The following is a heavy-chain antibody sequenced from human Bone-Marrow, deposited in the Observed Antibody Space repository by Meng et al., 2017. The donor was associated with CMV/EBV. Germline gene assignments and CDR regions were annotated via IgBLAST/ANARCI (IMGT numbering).Heavy chain of an antibody. D-gene: IGHD2-2*01. CDR1: GGTFSSYA. CDR3: AREGSRAAAIVG. J-gene: IGHJ2*01. CDR2: IIPILGIA. Sequence: SVKVSCKASGGTFSSYAISWVRQAPGQGLEWMGGIIPILGIANYAQKFQGRVTITADKSTSTAYMELSSLRSEDTAVYYCAREGSRAAAIVGWGRGTLATVSS. V-gene: IGHV1-69*10.